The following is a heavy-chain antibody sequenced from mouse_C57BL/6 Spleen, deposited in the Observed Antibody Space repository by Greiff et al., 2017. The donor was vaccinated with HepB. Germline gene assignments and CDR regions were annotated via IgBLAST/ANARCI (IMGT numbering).Heavy chain of an antibody. Sequence: EVQLQESGPVLVKPGASVKMSCKASGYTFTDYYMNWVKQSHGKSLEWIGVINPYNGGTSYNQKFKGKATLAVDKSSSTAYMELNSLTSEDSAVYYCDRLRSFDYWGQGTTLTVSS. CDR3: DRLRSFDY. CDR1: GYTFTDYY. J-gene: IGHJ2*01. V-gene: IGHV1-19*01. CDR2: INPYNGGT.